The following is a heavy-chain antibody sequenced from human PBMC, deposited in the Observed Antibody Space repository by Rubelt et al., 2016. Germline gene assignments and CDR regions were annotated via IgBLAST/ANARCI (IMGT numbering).Heavy chain of an antibody. V-gene: IGHV1-69*01. Sequence: QVQLVQSGAEVKKPESSVKVSCKASGGTFSSYAISWVRQAPGQGLEWMGGIIPIFGTATYAQKFQGRVTIIADESTSPSYMELSSLRSEDTAVYYCARRQQLGPFDYWGQGTLVTVSS. CDR3: ARRQQLGPFDY. J-gene: IGHJ4*02. CDR1: GGTFSSYA. CDR2: IIPIFGTA. D-gene: IGHD6-13*01.